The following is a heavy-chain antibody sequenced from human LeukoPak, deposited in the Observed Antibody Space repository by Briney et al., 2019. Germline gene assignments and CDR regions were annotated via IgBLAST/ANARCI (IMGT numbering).Heavy chain of an antibody. CDR2: IEQDGSQK. CDR3: ARNSGSYPFDY. CDR1: GFTFSSYW. D-gene: IGHD1-26*01. J-gene: IGHJ4*02. V-gene: IGHV3-7*01. Sequence: PGGSLRLSCAASGFTFSSYWLSWVRQAPGKGVEWVASIEQDGSQKYYVDSVRGRFTISRDNAKNSVYLQMNSLRVEDTAVYYCARNSGSYPFDYWGQGTLVTVSS.